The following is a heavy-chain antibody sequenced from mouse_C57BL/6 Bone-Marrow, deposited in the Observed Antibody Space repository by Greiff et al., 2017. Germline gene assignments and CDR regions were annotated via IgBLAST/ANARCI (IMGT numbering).Heavy chain of an antibody. D-gene: IGHD1-1*01. V-gene: IGHV1-85*01. Sequence: QVQLMQSGPELVKPGASVKLSCKASGYTFTSYDINWVKQRPGQGLEWIGWLYPRDGSTKYNEKFKGKATLTVDNSSSTAYMERHSLTSEDSAVYFCARDYGSSYWYFDVWGTGTTVTVSS. J-gene: IGHJ1*03. CDR1: GYTFTSYD. CDR3: ARDYGSSYWYFDV. CDR2: LYPRDGST.